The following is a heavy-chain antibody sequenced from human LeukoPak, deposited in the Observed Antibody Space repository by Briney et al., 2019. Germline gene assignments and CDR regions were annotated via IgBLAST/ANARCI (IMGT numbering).Heavy chain of an antibody. CDR3: AIPMIRGVISAFDI. J-gene: IGHJ3*02. CDR1: GGSISSGNYY. D-gene: IGHD3-10*01. CDR2: IYNSGST. Sequence: SETLSLTCSVSGGSISSGNYYWSWIRQHPGKGLEWIGYIYNSGSTFYNPSLKRRVTISVDTSKNSFSLKLRSVTAADTAVYYCAIPMIRGVISAFDIWGQGTMVTVSS. V-gene: IGHV4-31*03.